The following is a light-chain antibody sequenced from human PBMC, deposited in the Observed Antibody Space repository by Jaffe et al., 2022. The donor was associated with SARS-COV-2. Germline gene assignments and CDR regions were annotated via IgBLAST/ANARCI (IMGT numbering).Light chain of an antibody. CDR1: QSVRGS. CDR2: GAS. J-gene: IGKJ3*01. V-gene: IGKV3-15*01. CDR3: QQYNDWPRIT. Sequence: EIVMTQSPATLSVSPGERATLSCRASQSVRGSVAWYQQKPGQAPRLLIYGASTRATGTPARFSGSGSGTEFSLTISSLQSEDFAVYYCQQYNDWPRITFGPGTKVEI.